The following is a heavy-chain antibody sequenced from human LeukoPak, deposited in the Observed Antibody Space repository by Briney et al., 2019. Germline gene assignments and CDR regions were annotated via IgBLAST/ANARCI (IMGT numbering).Heavy chain of an antibody. CDR1: GDSISSGNYY. D-gene: IGHD3-3*01. J-gene: IGHJ5*02. Sequence: PSETLSLTCTVSGDSISSGNYYWTWIRQPAGKGLEWIGRIYTSGSTNYNPSLKSRVTISVDKSKNQFSLKLSSVTAADTAVYYCARDRLFSIRFGRHWFDPWGQGTLVTVSS. V-gene: IGHV4-61*02. CDR2: IYTSGST. CDR3: ARDRLFSIRFGRHWFDP.